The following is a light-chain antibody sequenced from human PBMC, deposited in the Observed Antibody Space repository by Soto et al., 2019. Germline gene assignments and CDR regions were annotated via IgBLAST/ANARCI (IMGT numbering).Light chain of an antibody. Sequence: QSVLTQPASVSGSPGQSITISCTGTSSDVGSYNLVSWYQQHPGKAPKLLIYDGSKRPSGVSNRFSESKSGNTASLTISGLQAEDEADYYRCSYVGNSAWVFGSGTKLTVL. CDR1: SSDVGSYNL. V-gene: IGLV2-23*01. CDR2: DGS. J-gene: IGLJ1*01. CDR3: CSYVGNSAWV.